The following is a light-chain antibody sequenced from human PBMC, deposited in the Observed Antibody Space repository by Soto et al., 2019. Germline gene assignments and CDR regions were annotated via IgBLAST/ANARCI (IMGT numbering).Light chain of an antibody. CDR3: QQVKTYPLT. CDR2: AAS. J-gene: IGKJ4*01. CDR1: QDISSH. Sequence: DIQLTQSPSFLSASVGDRVTITCRASQDISSHLAWYQQKPGKAPKLLSYAASTLQSGVPSGFGGSGSGTEFPLTITRLQPEDFATYYCQQVKTYPLTFGGGTKVEIK. V-gene: IGKV1-9*01.